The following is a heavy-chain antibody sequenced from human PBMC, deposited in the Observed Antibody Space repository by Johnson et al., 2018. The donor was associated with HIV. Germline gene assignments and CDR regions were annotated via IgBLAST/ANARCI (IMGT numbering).Heavy chain of an antibody. D-gene: IGHD3-16*01. CDR2: ISYDGSDK. CDR3: ARGSRYTHDNDDVYLLQAFDL. J-gene: IGHJ3*01. V-gene: IGHV3-30*04. Sequence: QVQLVESGGGVVQPGRSLRLSCAASGFTFSNNAIHWVRQAPGKGLEWVAVISYDGSDKYYAASVKGRFTISRDSSKNTLYLQMNTLRADDTAVYYCARGSRYTHDNDDVYLLQAFDLWGQGTMVTVSS. CDR1: GFTFSNNA.